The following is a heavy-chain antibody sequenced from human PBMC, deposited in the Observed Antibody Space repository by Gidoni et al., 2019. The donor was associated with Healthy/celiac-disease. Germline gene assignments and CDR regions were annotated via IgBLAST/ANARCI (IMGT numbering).Heavy chain of an antibody. J-gene: IGHJ6*03. CDR3: ARKGVVAATYYYYYVDV. D-gene: IGHD2-15*01. V-gene: IGHV3-9*01. Sequence: EVQLVESGGGLVQPGRSLRLSCAASGFTFDDYAMHWVRQAPGKGLEWVSGISWNSGSMGNADSVKGRFTTSRDNAKNALYLQMNSLRAEDTALYYCARKGVVAATYYYYYVDVWGKGTTVTVSS. CDR2: ISWNSGSM. CDR1: GFTFDDYA.